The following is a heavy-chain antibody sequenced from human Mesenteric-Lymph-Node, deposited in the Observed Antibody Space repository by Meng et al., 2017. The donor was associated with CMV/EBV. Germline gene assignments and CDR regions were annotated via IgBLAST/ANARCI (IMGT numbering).Heavy chain of an antibody. CDR1: YSFPPFW. CDR2: IYPGDSDT. V-gene: IGHV5-51*01. D-gene: IGHD3-10*01. CDR3: ARIITMVRGGGPNWFDP. J-gene: IGHJ5*02. Sequence: YSFPPFWIGWVRRLPGKGLEWMGIIYPGDSDTRYSPSFQGQVAISADKFISTAYLQWSSLKASDTAMYYCARIITMVRGGGPNWFDPWGQGTLVTVSS.